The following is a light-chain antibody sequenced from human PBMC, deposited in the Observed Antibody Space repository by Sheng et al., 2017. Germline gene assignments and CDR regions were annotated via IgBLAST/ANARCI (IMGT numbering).Light chain of an antibody. J-gene: IGLJ2*01. Sequence: QSVLTQPPSASGTLGQRVTISCSGSSSNIGSNYVQWYQQLPGTAPKPLISGNNQRPSGVPDRFSGSKSGSSASLAISGLRSEDEADYYCAAWDSSLSAVVFGGGTKLTVL. CDR2: GNN. CDR1: SSNIGSNY. V-gene: IGLV1-47*01. CDR3: AAWDSSLSAVV.